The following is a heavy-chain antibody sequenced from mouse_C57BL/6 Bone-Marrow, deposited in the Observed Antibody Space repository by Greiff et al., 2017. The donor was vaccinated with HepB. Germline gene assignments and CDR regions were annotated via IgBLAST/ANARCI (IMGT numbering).Heavy chain of an antibody. V-gene: IGHV3-6*01. D-gene: IGHD1-1*01. CDR3: AREGSYGSSYGWYFDV. CDR1: GYSITSGYY. Sequence: EVQLVESGPGLVKPSQSLSLTCSVTGYSITSGYYWNWIRQFPGNKLEWMGYISYDGSNNYNPSLKNRISITRDTSKNQFFLKLNSVTTEDTATYYCAREGSYGSSYGWYFDVWGTGTTVTVSS. J-gene: IGHJ1*03. CDR2: ISYDGSN.